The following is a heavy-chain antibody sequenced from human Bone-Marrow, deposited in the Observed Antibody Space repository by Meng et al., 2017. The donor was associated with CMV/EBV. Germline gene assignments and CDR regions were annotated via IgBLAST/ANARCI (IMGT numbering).Heavy chain of an antibody. D-gene: IGHD1-1*01. J-gene: IGHJ6*02. CDR1: GFTFSGSA. Sequence: GGSLRLSCAASGFTFSGSAMHWVRQASGKGLEWVGRIRSKANSYATAYAASVKGRFTISRDDSKNTAYLQMNSLKTEDTAVYYCAADRYDHDYYYYGMDVWGQGTTVTVSS. CDR3: AADRYDHDYYYYGMDV. V-gene: IGHV3-73*01. CDR2: IRSKANSYAT.